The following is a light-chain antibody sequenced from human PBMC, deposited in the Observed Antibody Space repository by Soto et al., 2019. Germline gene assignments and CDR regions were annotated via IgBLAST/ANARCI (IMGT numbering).Light chain of an antibody. CDR1: IGDVGVYNY. CDR3: SSYEGSNNFA. Sequence: QSALTQPPSASGSPGQSVTISCTGTIGDVGVYNYVSLYQQHPGKAPKLMIYEVNKRPSGVPDRFSGSKSGNTASLTVSGRQAEDEADYYCSSYEGSNNFAFGGGTKMTVL. J-gene: IGLJ3*02. V-gene: IGLV2-8*01. CDR2: EVN.